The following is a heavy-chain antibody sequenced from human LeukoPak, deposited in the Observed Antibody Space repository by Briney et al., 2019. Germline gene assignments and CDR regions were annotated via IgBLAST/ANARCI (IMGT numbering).Heavy chain of an antibody. CDR2: IDSSDYYI. V-gene: IGHV3-21*01. D-gene: IGHD5-12*01. CDR1: GFTFSSYT. J-gene: IGHJ4*02. Sequence: GGSLRLSCAASGFTFSSYTMNWVRQAPGKGLEWVSSIDSSDYYIYYADSVKGRFTISRDNAKNSLYLQMNSLRAEDTAVYYCARGHENIMATRDSIDYWGQGTLVTVSS. CDR3: ARGHENIMATRDSIDY.